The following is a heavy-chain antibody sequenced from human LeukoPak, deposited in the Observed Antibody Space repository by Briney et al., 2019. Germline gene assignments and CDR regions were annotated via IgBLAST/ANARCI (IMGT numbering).Heavy chain of an antibody. D-gene: IGHD6-19*01. CDR3: ARDPWVAVAYNWFDP. CDR2: INPNSGGT. Sequence: GASVKVSCKASGYTFTGYYMHWVRQAPGQGREWMGWINPNSGGTNYAQKFQGRVTMTRDTSISTAYMELSRLRSDDTAVYYCARDPWVAVAYNWFDPWGQGTLVTVSS. J-gene: IGHJ5*02. CDR1: GYTFTGYY. V-gene: IGHV1-2*02.